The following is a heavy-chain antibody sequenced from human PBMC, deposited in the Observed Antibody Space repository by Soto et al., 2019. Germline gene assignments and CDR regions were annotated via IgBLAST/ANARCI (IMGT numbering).Heavy chain of an antibody. CDR1: GGTFSSYA. CDR3: AIPNLHTSSWYFDY. Sequence: QMQLVQSGAEVKKPGSSVKVSCKASGGTFSSYAISWVRQAPGQGLEWMGGIIPIFGTANYAQKFQGRVTITADESTSTAYMELSSPRSEDTAVYYCAIPNLHTSSWYFDYWGQGTLVTVSS. J-gene: IGHJ4*02. D-gene: IGHD6-13*01. CDR2: IIPIFGTA. V-gene: IGHV1-69*01.